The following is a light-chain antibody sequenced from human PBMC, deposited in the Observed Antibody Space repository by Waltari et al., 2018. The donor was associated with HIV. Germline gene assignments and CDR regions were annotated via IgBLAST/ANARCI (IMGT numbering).Light chain of an antibody. CDR1: QNIRNN. CDR3: QQTFSSLWT. J-gene: IGKJ1*01. CDR2: GAS. Sequence: DIQMTQFQSSLSASVGDTVTITCRASQNIRNNLNWYQQKPGGAPRALIYGASTLRGEVPSRFSGRGSGTNYTLTIDNLQPDDFATYFCQQTFSSLWTFGRGT. V-gene: IGKV1-39*01.